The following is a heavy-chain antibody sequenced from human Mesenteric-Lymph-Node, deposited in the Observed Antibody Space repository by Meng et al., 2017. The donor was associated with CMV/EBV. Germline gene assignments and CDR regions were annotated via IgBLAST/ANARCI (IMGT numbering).Heavy chain of an antibody. CDR3: ARDTPNFWSGSNPDY. V-gene: IGHV1-46*01. D-gene: IGHD3-3*01. CDR1: GYTFTSYY. CDR2: INPSGGST. Sequence: SGYTFTSYYMHWVRQAPGQGLEWMGIINPSGGSTSYAQKFQGRVTMTRDTSTSTVYMELSSLRSEDTAVYYCARDTPNFWSGSNPDYWGQGTLVTVSS. J-gene: IGHJ4*02.